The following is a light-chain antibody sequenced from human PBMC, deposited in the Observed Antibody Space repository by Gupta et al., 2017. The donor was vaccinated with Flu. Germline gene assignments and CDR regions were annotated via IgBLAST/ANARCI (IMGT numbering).Light chain of an antibody. J-gene: IGKJ5*01. CDR2: DAS. V-gene: IGKV3-15*01. Sequence: EIVMTQSPTTLSVSTGERATLSCRASQSVSNNLAWYQQKPGQAPRLLIYDASTRATGIPARFSGSGSGTEFTLTISSLQSEDFAAYYCQQYNNWTQITLGKGKRMDIK. CDR1: QSVSNN. CDR3: QQYNNWTQIT.